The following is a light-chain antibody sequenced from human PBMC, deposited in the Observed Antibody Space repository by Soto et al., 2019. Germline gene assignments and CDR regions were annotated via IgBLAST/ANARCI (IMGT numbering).Light chain of an antibody. J-gene: IGKJ2*01. CDR3: QHYTDFQYT. CDR2: DAS. V-gene: IGKV1-33*01. Sequence: DIQMTQSPSSLSASVGDRVTITCQASHDITSYLNWYQHKPGKAPKLLIYDASILEAGVPSRFSGSGSGTDFTFTISSLQPVDSATYYCQHYTDFQYTFGQGTKVEI. CDR1: HDITSY.